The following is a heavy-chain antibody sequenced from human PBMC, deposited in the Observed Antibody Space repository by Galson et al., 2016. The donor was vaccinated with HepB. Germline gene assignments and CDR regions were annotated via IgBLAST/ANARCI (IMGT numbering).Heavy chain of an antibody. Sequence: SLRLSCAVSGFALSSYGMHWVRQVPGKGLEWVADISFDGGKQHYADSVKGRFSISRDTSRVYLQMSSLTPADTGLYYCARDSSYSSNWPGYWGQGTLVIVSS. CDR1: GFALSSYG. CDR3: ARDSSYSSNWPGY. V-gene: IGHV3-30*03. J-gene: IGHJ4*02. D-gene: IGHD7-27*01. CDR2: ISFDGGKQ.